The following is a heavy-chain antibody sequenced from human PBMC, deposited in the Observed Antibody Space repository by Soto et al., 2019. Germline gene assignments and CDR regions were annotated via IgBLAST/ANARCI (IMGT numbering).Heavy chain of an antibody. J-gene: IGHJ6*02. V-gene: IGHV4-59*12. CDR2: IYYSDSI. CDR3: ARDPGSGPYYYYGMDV. D-gene: IGHD3-3*01. Sequence: SETLSLTCTVSGGSIGSYYWSWIRQPPGKGLEWIGYIYYSDSINYNPSLKSRVIISDDTSKNQFSLRLSSVTAADTAVYYCARDPGSGPYYYYGMDVWGQGTTVTVSS. CDR1: GGSIGSYY.